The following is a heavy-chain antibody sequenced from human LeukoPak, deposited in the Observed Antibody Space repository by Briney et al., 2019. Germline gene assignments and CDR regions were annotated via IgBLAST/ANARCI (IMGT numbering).Heavy chain of an antibody. CDR2: IYYSGST. D-gene: IGHD3-16*01. J-gene: IGHJ5*02. CDR1: GGSISSSSYY. V-gene: IGHV4-39*01. Sequence: SETLSLTCTVSGGSISSSSYYWGWIRQPPGKGLEWIGSIYYSGSTYYNPSLKSRVTISVDTSKNQFSLKLSSVTAADTAVYYCARGIWGVRFDPWGQGTLVTVSS. CDR3: ARGIWGVRFDP.